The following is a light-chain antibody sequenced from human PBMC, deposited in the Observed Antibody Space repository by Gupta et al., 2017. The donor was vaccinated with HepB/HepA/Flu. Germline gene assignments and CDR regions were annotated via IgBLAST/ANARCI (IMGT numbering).Light chain of an antibody. CDR3: QQLNSYPLFT. J-gene: IGKJ3*01. Sequence: DIQLTQSPSFLSASVGDRVTITCRASQGISSYLAWYQQTPGKAPKLLIYAASTLQSGVPSRFSGSGSGTEFTLTIRGLQPEDFATYYCQQLNSYPLFTFGPGTKVDIK. V-gene: IGKV1-9*01. CDR2: AAS. CDR1: QGISSY.